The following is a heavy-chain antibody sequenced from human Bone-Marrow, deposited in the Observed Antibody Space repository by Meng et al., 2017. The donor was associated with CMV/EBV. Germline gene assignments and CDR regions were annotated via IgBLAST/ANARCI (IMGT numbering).Heavy chain of an antibody. CDR3: TLRAY. J-gene: IGHJ4*02. Sequence: GESLKISCAASGFTFSSYSMNWVRQAPGKGLEWVSSISSSSSYIYYADSVTGRFTISRDNAKNSLYLQVNSLRAEDTAVYYCTLRAYCGQGTWVTVSS. D-gene: IGHD4-17*01. CDR2: ISSSSSYI. V-gene: IGHV3-21*01. CDR1: GFTFSSYS.